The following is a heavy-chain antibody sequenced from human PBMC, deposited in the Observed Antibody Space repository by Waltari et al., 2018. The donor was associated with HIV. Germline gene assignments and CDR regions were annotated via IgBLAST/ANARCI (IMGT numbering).Heavy chain of an antibody. CDR2: ISSDGGNK. CDR3: ARDRGPLYVVTPLGYGQDV. CDR1: GVPLRDYG. J-gene: IGHJ6*02. Sequence: QLMESGGGVVHPGMSLRLSCTASGVPLRDYGVHWVRHTPDKGLEWVAAISSDGGNKKYAGSLRGRFTISRDNFRNMVYLQMEGLRPEDTSVYFCARDRGPLYVVTPLGYGQDVWGRGTTVIVSS. D-gene: IGHD2-21*02. V-gene: IGHV3-30*03.